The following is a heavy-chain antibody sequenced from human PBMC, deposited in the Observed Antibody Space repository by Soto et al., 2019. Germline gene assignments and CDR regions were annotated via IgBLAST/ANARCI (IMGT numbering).Heavy chain of an antibody. CDR2: INHSGST. Sequence: SETLSLTCAVYGGSFSGYYWSWIRQPPGKGLEWIGEINHSGSTNYNPSLKSRVTISVDTSKNQFSLKLSSVTAADTAVYYCARGRATVTRKLYYYYGMDVWGQGTTVTVS. J-gene: IGHJ6*02. CDR1: GGSFSGYY. CDR3: ARGRATVTRKLYYYYGMDV. V-gene: IGHV4-34*01. D-gene: IGHD4-17*01.